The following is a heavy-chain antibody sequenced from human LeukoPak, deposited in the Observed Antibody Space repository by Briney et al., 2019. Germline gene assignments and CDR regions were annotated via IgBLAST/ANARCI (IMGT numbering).Heavy chain of an antibody. CDR1: GGTFSSYA. CDR2: IIPIFGTA. CDR3: ARDLSPVGAQGAFDY. D-gene: IGHD1-26*01. Sequence: ASVKVSCKASGGTFSSYAISWVRQAPGQGLEWMGGIIPIFGTANYAQKFQGRVTITADESTSTAYMELSSLRSEDTAVYYCARDLSPVGAQGAFDYWGQGTLVTVSS. J-gene: IGHJ4*02. V-gene: IGHV1-69*13.